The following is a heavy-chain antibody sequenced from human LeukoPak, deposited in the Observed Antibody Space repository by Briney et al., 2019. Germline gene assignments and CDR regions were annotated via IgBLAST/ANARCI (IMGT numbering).Heavy chain of an antibody. CDR1: GGSISSYY. D-gene: IGHD2-2*01. J-gene: IGHJ4*02. CDR3: ARGRRPPFQLLGPPFDY. V-gene: IGHV4-34*01. CDR2: INHSGST. Sequence: PSETLSLTCTVSGGSISSYYWSWIRQPPGKGLEWIGEINHSGSTNYNPSLKSRVTISVDTSKNQFSLKLSSVTAADTAVYYCARGRRPPFQLLGPPFDYWGQGTLVTVSS.